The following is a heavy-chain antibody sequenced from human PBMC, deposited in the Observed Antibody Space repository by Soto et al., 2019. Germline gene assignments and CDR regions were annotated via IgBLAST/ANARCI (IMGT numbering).Heavy chain of an antibody. D-gene: IGHD2-8*01. CDR3: AKDLNPRHVLMVYANSDAFDI. J-gene: IGHJ3*02. CDR1: GFTFSSYG. CDR2: ISYDGSNK. Sequence: SLRLSCAASGFTFSSYGMHWVRQAPGKGLEWVAVISYDGSNKYYADSVKGRFTISRDNSKNTLYLQMNSLRAEDTAVYYCAKDLNPRHVLMVYANSDAFDIWGQGTMVTVSS. V-gene: IGHV3-30*18.